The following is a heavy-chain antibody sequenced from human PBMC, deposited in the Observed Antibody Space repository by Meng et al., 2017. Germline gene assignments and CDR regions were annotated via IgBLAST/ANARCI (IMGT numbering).Heavy chain of an antibody. D-gene: IGHD1-26*01. J-gene: IGHJ4*02. Sequence: VVAGGGLMHTGCARTLSCAASWLTGSVNYMSWVRQAPGKGLEWVSVIYCGVSTYYADSVKGRFTISRDNSKNTLYLQMNSLRAEDTAVYYCARGGSYYSYWGQGTLVTVSS. CDR3: ARGGSYYSY. CDR2: IYCGVST. CDR1: WLTGSVNY. V-gene: IGHV3-53*01.